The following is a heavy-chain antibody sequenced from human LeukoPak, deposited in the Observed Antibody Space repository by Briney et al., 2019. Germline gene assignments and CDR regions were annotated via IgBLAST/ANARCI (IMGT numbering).Heavy chain of an antibody. CDR3: ARGGLSPRGAFDI. Sequence: ASVKVSCKASGYTFTSYAMGWVRQAPGHGLEWMGWINTNTGNPTYAQGFTGRFVFSLDTSVSTAYLQISSLEAEDTAVYYCARGGLSPRGAFDIWGQGTMVTVSS. J-gene: IGHJ3*02. CDR1: GYTFTSYA. CDR2: INTNTGNP. D-gene: IGHD3-16*01. V-gene: IGHV7-4-1*02.